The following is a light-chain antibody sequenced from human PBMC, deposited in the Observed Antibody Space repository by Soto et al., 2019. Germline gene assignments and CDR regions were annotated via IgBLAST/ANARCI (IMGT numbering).Light chain of an antibody. Sequence: EIVLTQSPATLSLSPGERATLSCRASQNVANYLDWYQQKPGQAPRLLIYESSNRATGIAARFSGSGSGTDFTLTISRLEPEDFAVYYCQQYGSSVWTFGQGSKVDI. CDR1: QNVANY. V-gene: IGKV3-11*01. CDR3: QQYGSSVWT. J-gene: IGKJ1*01. CDR2: ESS.